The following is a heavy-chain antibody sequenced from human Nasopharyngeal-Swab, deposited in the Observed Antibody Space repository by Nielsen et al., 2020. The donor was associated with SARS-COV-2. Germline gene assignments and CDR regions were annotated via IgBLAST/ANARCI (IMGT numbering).Heavy chain of an antibody. CDR2: ISYEGSIR. V-gene: IGHV3-30*18. CDR3: AKDLAIATRPLYYFDY. Sequence: GESLKISCAASGFTFSSYWMNWVRQAPGKGLEWVAFISYEGSIRNYIDSVKGRFTVSRDNAKNSLFLQMNSLRTEDTALYYCAKDLAIATRPLYYFDYWGQGTLVTVSS. D-gene: IGHD6-6*01. CDR1: GFTFSSYW. J-gene: IGHJ4*02.